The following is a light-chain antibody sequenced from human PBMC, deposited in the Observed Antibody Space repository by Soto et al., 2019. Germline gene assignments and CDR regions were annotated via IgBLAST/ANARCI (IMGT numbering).Light chain of an antibody. CDR3: QQYNNWPPEKT. CDR1: KSVSSN. Sequence: EIVMTQSTATLSVSPGERATLSCRASKSVSSNLAWYQQKPGQAPRLLIYGASTRATGIPARFSGSGSGTEFTLTISSLQSEDFAVYYCQQYNNWPPEKTFGQGTKVGIK. V-gene: IGKV3-15*01. J-gene: IGKJ1*01. CDR2: GAS.